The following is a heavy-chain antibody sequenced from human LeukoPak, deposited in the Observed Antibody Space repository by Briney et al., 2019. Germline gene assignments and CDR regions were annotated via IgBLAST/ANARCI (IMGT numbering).Heavy chain of an antibody. D-gene: IGHD4-11*01. Sequence: ASVKVSCKASGYTFTGYYFHWVRQAPGQGLEWMGWINPNTAGTNYAQKFLGGVTLTWDTSISTAHMELNRLTSDDTAVYYCATSAGDYRAGHYYYMGVRGKGTSVTVSS. CDR3: ATSAGDYRAGHYYYMGV. J-gene: IGHJ6*03. CDR1: GYTFTGYY. V-gene: IGHV1-2*02. CDR2: INPNTAGT.